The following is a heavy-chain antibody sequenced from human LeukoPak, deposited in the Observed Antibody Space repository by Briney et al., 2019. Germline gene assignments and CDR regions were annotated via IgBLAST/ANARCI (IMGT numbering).Heavy chain of an antibody. J-gene: IGHJ3*02. V-gene: IGHV3-7*01. CDR2: IKQDGSEK. CDR1: GFTFSSCW. Sequence: PGGSLRLSCAASGFTFSSCWMSWVRQAPGKGLEWVANIKQDGSEKYYVDSVKGRFTISRDNAKNSLYLQMNSLRAEDTAVYYCARDLRMVRGATDAFDIRGQGTMVTVSS. CDR3: ARDLRMVRGATDAFDI. D-gene: IGHD3-10*01.